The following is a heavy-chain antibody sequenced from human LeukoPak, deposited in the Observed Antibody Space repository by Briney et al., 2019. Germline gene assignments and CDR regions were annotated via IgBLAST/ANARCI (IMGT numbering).Heavy chain of an antibody. J-gene: IGHJ4*02. CDR2: IYYSETT. CDR1: GDSISSSY. Sequence: SETLSLTCTVSGDSISSSYWSWIRQPPGKGLEWIGYIYYSETTNYNPSLKSRVTISADTSKNQFSLKLSSVTAADTAVYYCARWEGGSYYDFDYWGQGTLVTVSS. D-gene: IGHD1-26*01. V-gene: IGHV4-59*12. CDR3: ARWEGGSYYDFDY.